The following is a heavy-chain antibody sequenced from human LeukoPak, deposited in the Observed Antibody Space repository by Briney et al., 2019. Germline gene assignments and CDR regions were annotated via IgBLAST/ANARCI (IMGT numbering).Heavy chain of an antibody. CDR1: GFTFSSYA. CDR2: ISYDGSNK. J-gene: IGHJ4*02. Sequence: GGSLRLSCAASGFTFSSYAMHWVHQAPGKGLEWVAVISYDGSNKYYADSVKGRFTISRDNSKNTLYLQMNSLRAEDTAVYYCAREYCSGGSCYFDYWGQGTLVTVSS. V-gene: IGHV3-30-3*01. CDR3: AREYCSGGSCYFDY. D-gene: IGHD2-15*01.